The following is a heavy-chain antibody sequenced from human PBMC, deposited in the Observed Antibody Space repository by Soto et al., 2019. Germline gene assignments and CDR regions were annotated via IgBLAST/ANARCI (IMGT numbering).Heavy chain of an antibody. J-gene: IGHJ5*02. CDR3: EREEGLLNWFDA. CDR1: GFTFSGYI. Sequence: GGSLRLSCAASGFTFSGYIMNWVRQAPGKGLEWVSYISSSSSTIYYADSVKGRFTISRDNAKNSLYLQMHSLRAEDTDVYYGEREEGLLNWFDAWGQGKLVNVS. CDR2: ISSSSSTI. D-gene: IGHD1-26*01. V-gene: IGHV3-48*01.